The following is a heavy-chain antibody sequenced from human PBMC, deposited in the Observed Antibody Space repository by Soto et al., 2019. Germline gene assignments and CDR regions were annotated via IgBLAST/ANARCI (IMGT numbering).Heavy chain of an antibody. J-gene: IGHJ5*02. CDR1: GYTFSNYL. D-gene: IGHD3-16*01. CDR2: VNPDDSDA. CDR3: AKASREYNYANWFDT. V-gene: IGHV5-51*01. Sequence: PGDSLKISCKGSGYTFSNYLIAWVRQMPGKGLEWMGIVNPDDSDATYSPSFRGQVVLSADKAIATAYLQLRALKASDSAIYYCAKASREYNYANWFDTWGQGTLVTVSS.